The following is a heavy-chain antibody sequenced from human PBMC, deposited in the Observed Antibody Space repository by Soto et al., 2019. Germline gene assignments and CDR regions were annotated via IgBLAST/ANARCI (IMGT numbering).Heavy chain of an antibody. Sequence: PSQTLSLTCAISGDSVSSNSAAWNWIRQSPSRGLGWLGRTYYRSKWYNDYAVSVKSRITINPDTSKNQFSLQLNSVTPEDTAVYYCARDFRVVVPAAPSNWFDPRGKGTLVTVSS. CDR2: TYYRSKWYN. CDR3: ARDFRVVVPAAPSNWFDP. D-gene: IGHD2-2*01. V-gene: IGHV6-1*01. J-gene: IGHJ5*02. CDR1: GDSVSSNSAA.